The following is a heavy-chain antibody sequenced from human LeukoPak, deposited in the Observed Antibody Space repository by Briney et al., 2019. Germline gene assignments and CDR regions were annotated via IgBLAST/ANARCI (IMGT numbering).Heavy chain of an antibody. V-gene: IGHV3-15*01. Sequence: GGSLRLSCAVSGFTFSHAWMSWVRQAPGKGLEWVGRIKSKIDGGTTDYGAPVKGRFTISRDDSKNTLYLQMNSLKSEDTAVYYCAREKRATYYDFWSGYYRSWDFDYWGQGTLVTVSS. CDR2: IKSKIDGGTT. CDR3: AREKRATYYDFWSGYYRSWDFDY. J-gene: IGHJ4*02. D-gene: IGHD3-3*01. CDR1: GFTFSHAW.